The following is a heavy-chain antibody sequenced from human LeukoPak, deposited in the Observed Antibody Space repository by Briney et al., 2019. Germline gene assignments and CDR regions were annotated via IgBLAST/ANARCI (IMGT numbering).Heavy chain of an antibody. D-gene: IGHD2-15*01. Sequence: GASVKVSCKASGGTFSSYAISWVRQAPGQGLEWMGGIIPIFGTANYAQKFQGRVTITTDESTSTAYMELSSLRSEDTAVYYCARVQTRYCSGGSRYFPDFDYWGQGTLVTVSS. CDR3: ARVQTRYCSGGSRYFPDFDY. V-gene: IGHV1-69*05. CDR1: GGTFSSYA. J-gene: IGHJ4*02. CDR2: IIPIFGTA.